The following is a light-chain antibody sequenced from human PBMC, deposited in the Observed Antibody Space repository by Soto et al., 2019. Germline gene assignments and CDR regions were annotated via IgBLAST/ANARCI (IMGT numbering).Light chain of an antibody. J-gene: IGKJ2*01. V-gene: IGKV1-39*01. CDR2: AAS. CDR1: QSISSY. Sequence: DLQMTQSPSSLSASVGDRVTITCRASQSISSYLNWYQQKPGKAPKLLIYAASSLQSGVPSRFSGSGSGTDFTLTISSLQPEDFATYYCHQSYSSLVYTFGQGTKLEIK. CDR3: HQSYSSLVYT.